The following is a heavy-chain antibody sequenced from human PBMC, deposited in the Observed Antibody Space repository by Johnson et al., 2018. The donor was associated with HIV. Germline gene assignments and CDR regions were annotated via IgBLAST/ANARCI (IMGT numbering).Heavy chain of an antibody. J-gene: IGHJ3*02. CDR1: GFTFSTYA. Sequence: QVQLVESGGGLVQPGGSLRLSCAASGFTFSTYAMHWVRQAPGKGLEYVSAISNNGGNTYYANSVEGRFTISRDNSKNTLYLQMNSLRAEDTAVYYCAKGGEYSSSWSAFDIWGQGTMVTVSS. CDR3: AKGGEYSSSWSAFDI. D-gene: IGHD6-6*01. CDR2: ISNNGGNT. V-gene: IGHV3-64*04.